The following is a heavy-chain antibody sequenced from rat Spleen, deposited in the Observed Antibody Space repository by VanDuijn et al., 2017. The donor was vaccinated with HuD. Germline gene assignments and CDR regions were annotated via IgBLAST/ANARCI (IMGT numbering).Heavy chain of an antibody. CDR3: TRSLYSSPLFDY. D-gene: IGHD1-2*01. J-gene: IGHJ2*01. CDR2: MRYDGDT. V-gene: IGHV2-63*01. Sequence: QVQLKESGPGLVQPSQTLSLTCTVSGFSLTGNNIHWVRQPPGKGLEWMGRMRYDGDTSYNSTLKSRLSISRDTSKNQVFLRMGSLQSDDTASYYCTRSLYSSPLFDYWGQGVMVTVSS. CDR1: GFSLTGNN.